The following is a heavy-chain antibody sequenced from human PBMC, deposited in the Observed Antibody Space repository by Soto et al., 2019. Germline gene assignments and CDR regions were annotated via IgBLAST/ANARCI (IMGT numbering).Heavy chain of an antibody. V-gene: IGHV3-30*18. Sequence: SGGSLRLSCAASGFTFSSYGMHWVRQAPGKGLEWVAVISYDGSNKYYADSVKGRFTISRDNSKNTLYLQMNSLRAEDTAVYYCAKDQSFAVAGPHDYWGQGTLVTVSS. D-gene: IGHD6-19*01. CDR2: ISYDGSNK. CDR3: AKDQSFAVAGPHDY. J-gene: IGHJ4*02. CDR1: GFTFSSYG.